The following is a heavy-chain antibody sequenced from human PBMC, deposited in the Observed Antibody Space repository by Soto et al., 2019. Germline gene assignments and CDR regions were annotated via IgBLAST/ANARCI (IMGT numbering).Heavy chain of an antibody. CDR2: FDPEDGET. V-gene: IGHV1-24*01. Sequence: AASVKVSCKVSGYTLTELSMHWVRQAPGKGLEWMGGFDPEDGETIYAQKFQGRVTMTEDTSTDTAYMELSSLRSEDTAVYYCATAGSIAARGWFDPWGQGTLVTVSS. J-gene: IGHJ5*02. D-gene: IGHD6-6*01. CDR3: ATAGSIAARGWFDP. CDR1: GYTLTELS.